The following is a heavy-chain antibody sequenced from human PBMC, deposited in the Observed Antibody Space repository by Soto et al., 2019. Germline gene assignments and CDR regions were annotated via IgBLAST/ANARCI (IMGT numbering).Heavy chain of an antibody. CDR3: ARGMTTVTTQGDYYYYYGMDV. Sequence: ASVKVSCKASGGTFSSYAISWVRQAPGQGLEWMGGIIPIFGTANYAQKFQGRVTITADESTSTAYMELSSLRSEDTAVYYCARGMTTVTTQGDYYYYYGMDVWGQGTTATVSS. J-gene: IGHJ6*02. D-gene: IGHD4-17*01. V-gene: IGHV1-69*13. CDR2: IIPIFGTA. CDR1: GGTFSSYA.